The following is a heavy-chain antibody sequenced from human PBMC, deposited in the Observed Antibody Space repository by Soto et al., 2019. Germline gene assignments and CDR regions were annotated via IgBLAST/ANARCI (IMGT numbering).Heavy chain of an antibody. CDR3: AKYLEDIVVLPRRGDY. CDR1: GFTFSSYA. J-gene: IGHJ4*02. Sequence: SGGSLRLSCAASGFTFSSYAMSWVRQAPGKGLEWVSAISGSGGSTYYADSVKGRFTISRDNSKNTLYLQMNSLRAEDTAVYYCAKYLEDIVVLPRRGDYWGKGTLVTVSS. V-gene: IGHV3-23*01. D-gene: IGHD2-2*01. CDR2: ISGSGGST.